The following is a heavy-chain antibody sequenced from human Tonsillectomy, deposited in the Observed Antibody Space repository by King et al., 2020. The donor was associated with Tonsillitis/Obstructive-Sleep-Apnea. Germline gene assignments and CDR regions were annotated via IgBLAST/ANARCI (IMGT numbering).Heavy chain of an antibody. Sequence: VQLVESGAEVKKPGSSVRVSCKASGGTFKNYAINWVRQAPGQGLEWMGGIILFFGITNSAQKFQGRVTFTADDSTDTAYMELSSLRSEDTAVYYCARVGDNYGYSSTWYLAIEIWGQGTMVTVSS. D-gene: IGHD6-13*01. CDR2: IILFFGIT. V-gene: IGHV1-69*01. CDR1: GGTFKNYA. J-gene: IGHJ3*02. CDR3: ARVGDNYGYSSTWYLAIEI.